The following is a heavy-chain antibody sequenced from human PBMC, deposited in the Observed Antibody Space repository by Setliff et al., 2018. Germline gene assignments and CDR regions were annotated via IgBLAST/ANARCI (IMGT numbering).Heavy chain of an antibody. CDR3: LRLVRYCTKIACQATSGDEV. Sequence: GGSLRLSCAASGFTFTSYDIHWVRQAPGKGLEWVAVISYDGTYKNFVDSVKARFTISRDNSKDTLYLQMNSLRSDDTAVYYCLRLVRYCTKIACQATSGDEVWGLGTLVTVSS. CDR1: GFTFTSYD. V-gene: IGHV3-30-3*01. D-gene: IGHD2-8*01. CDR2: ISYDGTYK. J-gene: IGHJ4*02.